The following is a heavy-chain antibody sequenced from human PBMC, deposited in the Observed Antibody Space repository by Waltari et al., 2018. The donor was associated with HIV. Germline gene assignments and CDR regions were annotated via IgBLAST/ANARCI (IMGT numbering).Heavy chain of an antibody. D-gene: IGHD5-18*01. CDR1: GYSIESGYY. CDR2: SRHSGNT. CDR3: ASGSRRGHSHGIDY. J-gene: IGHJ4*02. Sequence: QVQLQESGPGLVKPSETLSLTCSVSGYSIESGYYWGWIRQPPGKALEWIGSSRHSGNTYYNPSLKSRLTISLDTSKNQVSLKLSSVTAADTAVYYCASGSRRGHSHGIDYWGQGTLVTVSS. V-gene: IGHV4-38-2*01.